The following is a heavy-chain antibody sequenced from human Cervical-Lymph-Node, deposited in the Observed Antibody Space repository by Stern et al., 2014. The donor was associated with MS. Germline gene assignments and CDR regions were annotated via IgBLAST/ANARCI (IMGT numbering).Heavy chain of an antibody. Sequence: QVQLVESGGGVVQPGRSLRLSCAASGFAFRTYGIHWVRQAPGKGLEWVAVISYDGSNKFYADSVKGRFTISRDNSKNTLYLQMNSLRAEDTAVYYCAKDLSASILGATQIYYYYGMDVWGQGTTVTVSS. CDR2: ISYDGSNK. CDR1: GFAFRTYG. V-gene: IGHV3-30*18. D-gene: IGHD1-26*01. J-gene: IGHJ6*02. CDR3: AKDLSASILGATQIYYYYGMDV.